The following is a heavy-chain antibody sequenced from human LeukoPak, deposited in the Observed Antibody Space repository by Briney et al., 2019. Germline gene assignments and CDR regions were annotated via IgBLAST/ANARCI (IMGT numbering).Heavy chain of an antibody. D-gene: IGHD3-9*01. Sequence: ASVKVSCKASGYTFTSYDINWVRQATGQGLEWMGWMNPNSGNTGYAQKFQGRVTITRNTSISTAYMELSSLRSEDTAVYYCARDRLMNDILSGYYLGNAFDMWGQGTMVTVSS. CDR2: MNPNSGNT. CDR3: ARDRLMNDILSGYYLGNAFDM. V-gene: IGHV1-8*03. CDR1: GYTFTSYD. J-gene: IGHJ3*02.